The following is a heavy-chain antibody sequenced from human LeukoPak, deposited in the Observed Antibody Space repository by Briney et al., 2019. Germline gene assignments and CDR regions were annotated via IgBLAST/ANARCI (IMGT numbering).Heavy chain of an antibody. CDR1: GFTFSNYW. CDR2: INKDGSET. D-gene: IGHD6-19*01. J-gene: IGHJ4*02. V-gene: IGHV3-7*01. CDR3: GYSSGWLFDY. Sequence: PGGALRLSCAASGFTFSNYWINWGRQARGKGLEWVANINKDGSETYYVYSVEGRFTISRDNYKNSLYLQMNSLRAEDAAVYYCGYSSGWLFDYCGQGALVTVSS.